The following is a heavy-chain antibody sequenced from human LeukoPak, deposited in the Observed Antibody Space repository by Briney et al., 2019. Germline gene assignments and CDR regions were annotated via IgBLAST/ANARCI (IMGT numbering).Heavy chain of an antibody. D-gene: IGHD1-26*01. Sequence: SETLSLTCTVSGGSVSSGDYFWSWIRQPAGKGLEWIGRIYTSGSTNYNPSLKSRVTISVDTSKNQFSLRLSSVTAADTAVYYCARDGVEWELTYWGQGTLVTVSS. CDR2: IYTSGST. V-gene: IGHV4-61*02. CDR3: ARDGVEWELTY. J-gene: IGHJ4*02. CDR1: GGSVSSGDYF.